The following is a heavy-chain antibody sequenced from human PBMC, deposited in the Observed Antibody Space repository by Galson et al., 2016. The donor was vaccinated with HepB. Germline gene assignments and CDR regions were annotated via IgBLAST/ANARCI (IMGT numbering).Heavy chain of an antibody. CDR3: AKGGTPDDQTVNYAMDV. V-gene: IGHV3-23*01. D-gene: IGHD2-15*01. CDR2: ISGTSASI. Sequence: SLRLSCAASGFTFSSYGMHWVRQAPGKGLEWVSVISGTSASIFYGDSVKGRFTISRDNSKNTLYLQMNRLRAEDTAVYYCAKGGTPDDQTVNYAMDVWGQGTTVTVSS. J-gene: IGHJ6*02. CDR1: GFTFSSYG.